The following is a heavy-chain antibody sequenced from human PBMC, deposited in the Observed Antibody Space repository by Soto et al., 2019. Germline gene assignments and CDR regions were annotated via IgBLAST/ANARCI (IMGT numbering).Heavy chain of an antibody. V-gene: IGHV1-18*04. D-gene: IGHD6-6*01. CDR1: GYTFITYG. Sequence: QVQLVQSGAEVKKPGASVKVSCKASGYTFITYGINWVRQAPGQGPEWMGWISAYNGNTNYAQKFQGRVTTTTDTPTSTAYMELRGLRFDDTAVYYCARDREAARPGWFDPWGQGTLVTVSS. CDR2: ISAYNGNT. CDR3: ARDREAARPGWFDP. J-gene: IGHJ5*02.